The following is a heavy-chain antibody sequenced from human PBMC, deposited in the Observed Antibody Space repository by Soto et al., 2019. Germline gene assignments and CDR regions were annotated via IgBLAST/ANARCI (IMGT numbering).Heavy chain of an antibody. CDR1: GFAFKYAR. CDR2: IRSNIDGATT. V-gene: IGHV3-15*01. CDR3: TTDWGSGTHYALAFDV. J-gene: IGHJ3*01. D-gene: IGHD3-16*01. Sequence: GGSLRLSCAASGFAFKYARMTWVRQAPGKGLEWVGHIRSNIDGATTAYAAPVKGRFTISRDESENTVDLQMNSLITEDTAVYYCTTDWGSGTHYALAFDVWGQGTMVTGSS.